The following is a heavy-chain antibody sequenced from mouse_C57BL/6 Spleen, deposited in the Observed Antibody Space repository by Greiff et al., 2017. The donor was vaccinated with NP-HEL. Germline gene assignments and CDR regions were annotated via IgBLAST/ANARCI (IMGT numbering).Heavy chain of an antibody. CDR1: GFNIKNTY. J-gene: IGHJ4*01. CDR2: IDPANGNT. V-gene: IGHV14-3*01. D-gene: IGHD1-1*01. CDR3: ARAAYYDGSSYYAMDY. Sequence: VQLQQSVAELVRPGASVKLSCTASGFNIKNTYMHWVKQRPEQGLEWIGRIDPANGNTKYAPKFQGKATITADTSSNTAYLQLSSLTSEDTAIYYCARAAYYDGSSYYAMDYWGQGTSVTVSS.